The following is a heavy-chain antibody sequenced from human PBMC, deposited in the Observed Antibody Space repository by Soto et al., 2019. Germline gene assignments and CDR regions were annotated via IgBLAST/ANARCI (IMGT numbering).Heavy chain of an antibody. CDR2: LYYSGVT. CDR3: ARVGRYYDSGVWGGYFEY. V-gene: IGHV4-31*01. Sequence: QVQLQESGPGLVKPSQTLSLTCTVSGASISSGGYYWSWIRQDPGKGLEWLGYLYYSGVTYYNPSLKSQVTISVDTSKNQFSLKLNSVTAADTAVYYCARVGRYYDSGVWGGYFEYWGQGTLVTVTS. CDR1: GASISSGGYY. J-gene: IGHJ4*02. D-gene: IGHD3-22*01.